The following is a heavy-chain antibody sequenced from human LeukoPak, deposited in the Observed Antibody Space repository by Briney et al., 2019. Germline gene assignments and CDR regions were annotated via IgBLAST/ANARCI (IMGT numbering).Heavy chain of an antibody. V-gene: IGHV3-21*01. CDR1: GFTLSTYG. CDR3: ARDVAARPRWFAP. D-gene: IGHD6-6*01. CDR2: ISSSGNYL. Sequence: PGGSLRLSCAASGFTLSTYGMTWVRQAPGKGLEWVSFISSSGNYLYYADSVKGRFTISRDNAKNSLYLQMNSLRAEDTAVYYCARDVAARPRWFAPWGQGTLVTVSS. J-gene: IGHJ5*02.